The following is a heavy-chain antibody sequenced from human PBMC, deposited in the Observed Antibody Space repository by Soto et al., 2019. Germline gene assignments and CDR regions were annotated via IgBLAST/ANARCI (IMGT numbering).Heavy chain of an antibody. CDR3: ARTSYHLGSSSSGDDY. Sequence: QVQLVQSGAEVKKPGASVKVSCKASGYTFTSYYMHWVRQAPGQGLEWMGIINPSGGSTSYAQKFQGRVTMTRDKSTSTVYMELSSLRSEDTAVYYCARTSYHLGSSSSGDDYWGQGTLVTVSS. CDR2: INPSGGST. J-gene: IGHJ4*02. CDR1: GYTFTSYY. V-gene: IGHV1-46*03. D-gene: IGHD6-6*01.